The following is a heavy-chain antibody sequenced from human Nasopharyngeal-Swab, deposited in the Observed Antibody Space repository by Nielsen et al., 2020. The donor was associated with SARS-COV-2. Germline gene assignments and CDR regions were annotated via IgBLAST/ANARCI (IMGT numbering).Heavy chain of an antibody. Sequence: WIRQPPGKGLEWIGSIYYSGSTYYNPSLKSRVTISVDTSKNQFSLKLSSVTAADTAVYYCARLDVSAGGRDYWGQGTLVTVSS. J-gene: IGHJ4*02. V-gene: IGHV4-39*01. CDR2: IYYSGST. D-gene: IGHD6-13*01. CDR3: ARLDVSAGGRDY.